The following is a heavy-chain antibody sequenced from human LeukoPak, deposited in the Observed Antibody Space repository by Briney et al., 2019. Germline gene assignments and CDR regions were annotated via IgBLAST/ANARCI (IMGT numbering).Heavy chain of an antibody. CDR1: GYSFTSYW. J-gene: IGHJ4*02. CDR3: ARLGYDILTGYYNSDYFDY. V-gene: IGHV5-51*01. CDR2: IYPGDSDT. D-gene: IGHD3-9*01. Sequence: GESLKISCKGSGYSFTSYWIGWVRQMPGKGLEWMGIIYPGDSDTRYSPSFQGQVTISADKSISTAYLQWSSLKASDTAMYYCARLGYDILTGYYNSDYFDYWGQGTLVTVSS.